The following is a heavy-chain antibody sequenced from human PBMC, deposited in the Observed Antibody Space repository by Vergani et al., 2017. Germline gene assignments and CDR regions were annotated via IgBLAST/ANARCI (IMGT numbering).Heavy chain of an antibody. D-gene: IGHD3-22*01. Sequence: EVRVVESGGTLVKPGGSLRLSCAASGFHFSPAWMSWVRQVPGKGLEWVGRFEALADGGRSTYGAPVKGRFSLSRDDSANRFYLHMNSLKVEDTGIYYCTADLYLSSGYCCDYWGPGTLVTVSS. CDR1: GFHFSPAW. CDR2: FEALADGGRS. V-gene: IGHV3-15*02. CDR3: TADLYLSSGYCCDY. J-gene: IGHJ4*02.